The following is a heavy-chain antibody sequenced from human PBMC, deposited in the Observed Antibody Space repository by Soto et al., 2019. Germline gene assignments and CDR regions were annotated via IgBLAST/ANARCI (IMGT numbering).Heavy chain of an antibody. CDR2: ISAYNGNT. V-gene: IGHV1-18*01. CDR1: GYTFTSYG. Sequence: QVQLVQSGAEVKKPGASVKVSCKASGYTFTSYGISWVRQAPGQGLEWMGWISAYNGNTNYAQKLQGRVTMTTDTSTSTAYMELRSLRSDDTAVYYCASAMYSSSWYGGDYYYYGMDVWGQGTTVTVSS. CDR3: ASAMYSSSWYGGDYYYYGMDV. D-gene: IGHD6-13*01. J-gene: IGHJ6*02.